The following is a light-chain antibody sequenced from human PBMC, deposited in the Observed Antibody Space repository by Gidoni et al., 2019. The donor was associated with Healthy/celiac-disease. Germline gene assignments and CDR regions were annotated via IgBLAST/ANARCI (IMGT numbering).Light chain of an antibody. CDR2: GAS. Sequence: EIVLTQSPGTLSLSPEERATLSCRASQCVSSSYLAWYQQKPGQAPRLLIYGASSRATGIPDRFSGSGSGTDFTLTISRLEPEDFAVYYCQQYGSSPLTFGGGTKVEIK. CDR3: QQYGSSPLT. V-gene: IGKV3-20*01. CDR1: QCVSSSY. J-gene: IGKJ4*01.